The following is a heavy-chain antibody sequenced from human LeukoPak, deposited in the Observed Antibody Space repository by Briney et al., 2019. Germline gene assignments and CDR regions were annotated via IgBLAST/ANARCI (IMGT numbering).Heavy chain of an antibody. CDR2: IYHSGTT. CDR1: GGSISSSNW. Sequence: SGTLSLTCAVSGGSISSSNWWSWVRQPPGKGLEWIGEIYHSGTTNYNPSLKSRVTISVDKSKSQFSLRLSSVNAADTALYYCARVSRYYDSSGSSYYYGMDVWGQGTTVTVSS. J-gene: IGHJ6*02. CDR3: ARVSRYYDSSGSSYYYGMDV. V-gene: IGHV4-4*02. D-gene: IGHD3-22*01.